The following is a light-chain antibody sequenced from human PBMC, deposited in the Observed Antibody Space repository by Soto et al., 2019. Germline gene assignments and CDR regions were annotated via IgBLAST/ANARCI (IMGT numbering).Light chain of an antibody. CDR3: QQYGDSLLT. CDR1: QSISSSY. V-gene: IGKV3-20*01. J-gene: IGKJ4*01. Sequence: ENVLTQSPGTLSLSPGEGATLSCRARQSISSSYLAWYQQKPGQTPRLLIYHASNRATGIPDRFSGSGSGTDFTLTISRLEPEDFAVYYCQQYGDSLLTFGGGTKVEIK. CDR2: HAS.